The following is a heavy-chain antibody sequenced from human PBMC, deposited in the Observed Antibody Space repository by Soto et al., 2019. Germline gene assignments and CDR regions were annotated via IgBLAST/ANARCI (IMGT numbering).Heavy chain of an antibody. J-gene: IGHJ4*02. CDR1: GFTFSDSY. CDR3: ASYFYHYASSH. V-gene: IGHV3-11*01. D-gene: IGHD3-16*01. Sequence: QVQLVESGGGMVKAGGSLRLSCAASGFTFSDSYMTWIRQAPGKRLQWVAKISCSGATTYYADSVKGRFAVSRDNAKNSVYLQKGSLRAEDTAVYYCASYFYHYASSHWCQGTLLTVSS. CDR2: ISCSGATT.